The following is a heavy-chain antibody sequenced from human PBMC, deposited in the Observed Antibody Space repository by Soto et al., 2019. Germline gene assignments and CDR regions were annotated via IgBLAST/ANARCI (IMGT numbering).Heavy chain of an antibody. CDR1: GGSFSGYY. D-gene: IGHD2-15*01. Sequence: QVQLQQWGAGLLKPSETLSLTCAVYGGSFSGYYWSWIRQPPGKGLEWMGEINHSGSTNYNPSLKSRVTISVATSKNQFSLKLSSVTAADTAVYYCARRYCSGGSCYLGENDYWGQGTLVTVSS. V-gene: IGHV4-34*01. CDR3: ARRYCSGGSCYLGENDY. CDR2: INHSGST. J-gene: IGHJ4*02.